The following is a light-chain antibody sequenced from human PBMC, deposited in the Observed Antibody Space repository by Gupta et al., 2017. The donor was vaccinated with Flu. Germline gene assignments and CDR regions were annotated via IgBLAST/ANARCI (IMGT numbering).Light chain of an antibody. J-gene: IGLJ3*02. CDR3: QSFDTGLGGSV. Sequence: QSVLTHPPSVSGAPGQSVPISCPGTSSNTGAGYAVHWYQFVPGTAPKLLIYTNDIRPSGVPDRFSGSRSGASASLAISGLQAEDEADYYCQSFDTGLGGSVFGGGTKLTVL. V-gene: IGLV1-40*01. CDR2: TND. CDR1: SSNTGAGYA.